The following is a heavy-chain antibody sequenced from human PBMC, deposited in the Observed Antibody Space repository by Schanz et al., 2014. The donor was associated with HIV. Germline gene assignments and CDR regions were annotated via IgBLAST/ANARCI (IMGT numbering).Heavy chain of an antibody. J-gene: IGHJ6*02. CDR2: INPSSGGT. CDR3: ARGARYGMDV. Sequence: VQLVQSGAEVKEPGASVKVSCKASGYTFTGYYMHWVRQAPGQGLEWMGWINPSSGGTNYARKVQGRVTMTTDTSTTTAYMELRSLRSDDTAVYYCARGARYGMDVWGQGTTVTVSS. CDR1: GYTFTGYY. V-gene: IGHV1-2*02.